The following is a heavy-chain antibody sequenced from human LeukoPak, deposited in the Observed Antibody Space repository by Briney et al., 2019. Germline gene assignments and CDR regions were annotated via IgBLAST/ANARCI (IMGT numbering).Heavy chain of an antibody. J-gene: IGHJ6*02. Sequence: GGSLRLSCAASGFTFSSYSMNWVRQAPGKGLEWVSYISSSSSTIYYADSVKGRFTISRDNAKNSLYLQMNSLRDEDTAVYYCARVSQRQCLDYYYGMDVWGQGTTVTVSS. D-gene: IGHD2-2*01. CDR2: ISSSSSTI. V-gene: IGHV3-48*02. CDR1: GFTFSSYS. CDR3: ARVSQRQCLDYYYGMDV.